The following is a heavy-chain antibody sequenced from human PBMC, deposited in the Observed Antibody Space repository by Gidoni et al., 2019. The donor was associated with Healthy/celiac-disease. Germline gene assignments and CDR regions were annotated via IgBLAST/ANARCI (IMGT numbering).Heavy chain of an antibody. V-gene: IGHV1-18*01. CDR1: GYTFISYG. D-gene: IGHD3-10*01. CDR2: ISAYNGNT. J-gene: IGHJ5*02. CDR3: ARVRITMVRGVNSWFDP. Sequence: KASGYTFISYGISWVRQAPGQGLEWMGWISAYNGNTNYAQKLQGRVTMTTDTSTSTAYMELRSLRSDDTAVYYCARVRITMVRGVNSWFDPWGQGTLVTVSS.